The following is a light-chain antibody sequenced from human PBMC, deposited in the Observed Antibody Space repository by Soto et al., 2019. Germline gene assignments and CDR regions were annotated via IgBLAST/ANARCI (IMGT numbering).Light chain of an antibody. CDR2: AAS. CDR3: QNYKSLSRRFGRA. CDR1: QGINSY. J-gene: IGKJ1*01. V-gene: IGKV1-27*01. Sequence: DVQLTQSPSSLSASVGDRISITCRASQGINSYVAWYQQKPGRSPTILIYAASTLESGVPSRFSGSGSDTDFTLTISGLQPEDACIYYCQNYKSLSRRFGRAFGQGIKVEIK.